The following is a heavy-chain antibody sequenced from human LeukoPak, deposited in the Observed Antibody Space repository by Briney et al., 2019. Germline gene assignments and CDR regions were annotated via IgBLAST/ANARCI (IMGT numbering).Heavy chain of an antibody. Sequence: SETLSLTCAVYDVSFSGYYWSWIRQPPGKGLEWIGEINHSGSTNYNPSLKSRVTISLDTSKSQFSLKVRYVTAADTAVYYCARGLNDSWTGENYWGQGTLVTVSS. V-gene: IGHV4-34*01. CDR3: ARGLNDSWTGENY. D-gene: IGHD3-3*01. CDR1: DVSFSGYY. J-gene: IGHJ4*02. CDR2: INHSGST.